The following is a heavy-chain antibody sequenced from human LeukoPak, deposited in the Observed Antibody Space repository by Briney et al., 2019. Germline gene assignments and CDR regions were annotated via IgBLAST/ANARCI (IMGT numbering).Heavy chain of an antibody. Sequence: PSETLSLTCTVSGDSISSSSYYWDWIRQPPGKGLEWIGSIYYSGSTYYNPSLKSRVTISVDTSKNQFSLKLTSVTAADTAVYYCAGHGRRMVRGNYYFDYWGQGTLVTVSS. CDR1: GDSISSSSYY. CDR2: IYYSGST. CDR3: AGHGRRMVRGNYYFDY. V-gene: IGHV4-39*01. J-gene: IGHJ4*02. D-gene: IGHD3-10*01.